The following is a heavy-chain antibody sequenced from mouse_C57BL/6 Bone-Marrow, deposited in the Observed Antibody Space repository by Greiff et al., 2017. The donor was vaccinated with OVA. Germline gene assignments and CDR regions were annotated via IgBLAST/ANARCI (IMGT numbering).Heavy chain of an antibody. J-gene: IGHJ4*01. Sequence: VQLQQSGAELVRPGASVKLSCTASGFNIKDYYMHWVKQRPEQGLEWIGRIDPEDGDTEYAPKFQGKATMTAETSSNPAYLQLSSLTSEDTAVYYCTTAYYDAMDYWGQGTSVTVSS. CDR2: IDPEDGDT. CDR1: GFNIKDYY. D-gene: IGHD2-10*01. CDR3: TTAYYDAMDY. V-gene: IGHV14-1*01.